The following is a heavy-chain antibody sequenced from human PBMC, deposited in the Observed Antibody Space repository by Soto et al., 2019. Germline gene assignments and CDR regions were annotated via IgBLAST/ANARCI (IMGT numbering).Heavy chain of an antibody. CDR1: GFTFNNYA. CDR2: ISYSGDRT. D-gene: IGHD6-13*01. Sequence: GGSLRLSCAASGFTFNNYAMIWVRQAPGKGLEWVSAISYSGDRTFYADSAKGRFTISRDNSKNTLYLEMKSLRAEDTAIYYCAKVTIEVPAPGTAVWGQGTTVTVSS. J-gene: IGHJ6*02. CDR3: AKVTIEVPAPGTAV. V-gene: IGHV3-23*01.